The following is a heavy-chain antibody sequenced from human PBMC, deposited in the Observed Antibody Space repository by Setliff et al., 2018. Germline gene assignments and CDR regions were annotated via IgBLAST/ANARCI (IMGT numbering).Heavy chain of an antibody. V-gene: IGHV4-61*02. CDR1: GGSISSGSYY. D-gene: IGHD5-18*01. Sequence: SETLSLTCTVSGGSISSGSYYWSWIRQPAGKGLEWIGRIYTSGSTNYNPSLKSRVTISVDTSKDQFSLKLSSVTAADTAVYYCARGRGYSYGSTFHYYYGMDVWGQGTTVTVSS. CDR2: IYTSGST. J-gene: IGHJ6*02. CDR3: ARGRGYSYGSTFHYYYGMDV.